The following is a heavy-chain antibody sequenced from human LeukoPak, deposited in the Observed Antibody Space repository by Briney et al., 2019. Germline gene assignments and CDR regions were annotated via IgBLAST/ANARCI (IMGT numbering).Heavy chain of an antibody. CDR3: ARESYCSNGVCSPGNFDF. J-gene: IGHJ4*02. Sequence: SETLSLTCGVNGGSFSGYYWSWIRQSPGKGLEWIGEIIKRRSTSYNPSLQSVVIISVNTSKNHFSLKLTSLTAADTAVYYCARESYCSNGVCSPGNFDFWGQGTLVTVSS. V-gene: IGHV4-34*12. CDR2: IIKRRST. D-gene: IGHD2-8*01. CDR1: GGSFSGYY.